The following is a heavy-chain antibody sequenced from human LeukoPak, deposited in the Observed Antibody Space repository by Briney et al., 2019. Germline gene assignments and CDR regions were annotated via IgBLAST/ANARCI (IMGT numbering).Heavy chain of an antibody. V-gene: IGHV3-23*01. Sequence: GGSLTFSCAASGFTFSSYAMSWVRQAPGKGLEWVSAISGSGGSTYYADSVKGRFTISRDNSKNTLYLQMNSLRAEDTAVYYCAKLKSYNWIDYWGQGTLVTVSS. J-gene: IGHJ4*02. CDR1: GFTFSSYA. CDR3: AKLKSYNWIDY. CDR2: ISGSGGST. D-gene: IGHD5-24*01.